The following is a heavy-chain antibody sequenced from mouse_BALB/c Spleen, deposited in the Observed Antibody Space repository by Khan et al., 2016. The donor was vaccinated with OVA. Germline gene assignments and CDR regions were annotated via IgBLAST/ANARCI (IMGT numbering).Heavy chain of an antibody. CDR3: ARSVTITTVVATDFDY. J-gene: IGHJ2*01. Sequence: EVQLQESGPGLVKPSQSLSLTCTVTGYSITSDYAWNWIRQFPGNKLEWMGYISYSGRTSYNPSLKSRISITRDTSKNQFFLQLNSVTTEDTATXYWARSVTITTVVATDFDYWVQGTTRTVSS. CDR1: GYSITSDYA. D-gene: IGHD1-1*01. V-gene: IGHV3-2*02. CDR2: ISYSGRT.